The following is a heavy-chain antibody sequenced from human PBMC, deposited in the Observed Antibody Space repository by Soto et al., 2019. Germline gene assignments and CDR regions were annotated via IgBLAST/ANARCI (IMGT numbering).Heavy chain of an antibody. CDR3: ARGLDYDFWSGYYASYYYYYMDV. D-gene: IGHD3-3*01. CDR2: IYYSGST. Sequence: SETLSLTCTVASGSISSYDWSWIRQPPGKGLEWIGYIYYSGSTNYNPSLKSRVTISVDTSKNQLSLKLSTVTAADTAVYYCARGLDYDFWSGYYASYYYYYMDVWGKGTTVTVSS. CDR1: SGSISSYD. J-gene: IGHJ6*03. V-gene: IGHV4-59*01.